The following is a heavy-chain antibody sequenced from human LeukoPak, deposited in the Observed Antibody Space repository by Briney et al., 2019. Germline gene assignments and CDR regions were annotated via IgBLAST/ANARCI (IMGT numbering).Heavy chain of an antibody. CDR2: IYSGGST. D-gene: IGHD6-19*01. V-gene: IGHV3-53*01. Sequence: GGSLRLXCAASGFTVSSNYMSWVRQAPGKGLGWVSVIYSGGSTYYADSVKGRFTLSRDNSKNTLYLQMNSLRAEDTAVYYCARVPVAGTFPIGYMDVWGKGTTVTVSS. CDR3: ARVPVAGTFPIGYMDV. CDR1: GFTVSSNY. J-gene: IGHJ6*03.